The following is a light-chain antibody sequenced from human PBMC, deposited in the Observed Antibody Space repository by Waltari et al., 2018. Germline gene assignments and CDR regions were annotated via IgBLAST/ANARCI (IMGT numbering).Light chain of an antibody. V-gene: IGKV1-9*01. CDR1: QDIGIF. Sequence: DIQLTQSPSFLSASVGDRVTITCRASQDIGIFLAWYQQKPGTAHRLLISAASTLQSGVPSRFSGSGSGAEFTLTISSLQPEDFAIYFCHQLSSYPLTFGGGTKVEI. CDR2: AAS. J-gene: IGKJ4*01. CDR3: HQLSSYPLT.